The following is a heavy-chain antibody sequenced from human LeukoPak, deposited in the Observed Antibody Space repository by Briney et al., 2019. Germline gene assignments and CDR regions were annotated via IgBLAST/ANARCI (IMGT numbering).Heavy chain of an antibody. Sequence: GASVKVSCKASGYTFTTSGISWVPQAPGQRPEWMGWINTDNGNTKYAQKFQGRVTMTTDTSTDTAYMELSCLRSDDTAVYYYARKGCTGDCYRFDLWGQGTLVTVSS. CDR1: GYTFTTSG. CDR3: ARKGCTGDCYRFDL. V-gene: IGHV1-18*01. CDR2: INTDNGNT. J-gene: IGHJ5*02. D-gene: IGHD2-21*02.